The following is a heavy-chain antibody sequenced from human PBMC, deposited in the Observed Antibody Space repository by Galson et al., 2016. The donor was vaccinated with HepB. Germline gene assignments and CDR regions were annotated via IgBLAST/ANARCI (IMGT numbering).Heavy chain of an antibody. CDR1: GYPFINFY. D-gene: IGHD6-13*01. Sequence: CKASGYPFINFYIHWVRQAPGQGLEWMGWINPRNGDTGYAQKFQGRVSVTRDTSISTTYMELSSLRSDDTALYYCARDLGYLAPKRRVWGKHFDYWGQGALVTVSS. CDR2: INPRNGDT. CDR3: ARDLGYLAPKRRVWGKHFDY. V-gene: IGHV1-2*02. J-gene: IGHJ4*02.